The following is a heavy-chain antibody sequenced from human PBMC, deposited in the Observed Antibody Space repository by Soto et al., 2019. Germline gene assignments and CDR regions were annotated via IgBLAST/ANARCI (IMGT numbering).Heavy chain of an antibody. J-gene: IGHJ4*02. CDR1: GGSISSSNW. D-gene: IGHD7-27*01. CDR2: IYHGGGT. V-gene: IGHV4-4*02. CDR3: ARDXETGFLDS. Sequence: SETLSLSCAVSGGSISSSNWWSWVRQPPGKGLEWIGEIYHGGGTNYNPSLQSRITISVDKSKSQFSLKLSSVTAADTAVYYCARDXETGFLDSWGQGTLVTVS.